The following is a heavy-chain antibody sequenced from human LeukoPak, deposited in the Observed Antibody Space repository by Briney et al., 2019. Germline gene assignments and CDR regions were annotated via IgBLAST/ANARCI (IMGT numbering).Heavy chain of an antibody. D-gene: IGHD2-15*01. CDR3: VRRYCSGSSCYLFDY. CDR2: IHPRDSDT. V-gene: IGHV5-51*01. J-gene: IGHJ4*02. CDR1: GYSFTNYW. Sequence: KSGESLKISCKGSGYSFTNYWIGWVRQMPGKGLEWMGIIHPRDSDTRYSPSFQGQVTISADKSISTAYLQWSSLKASDTAMYYCVRRYCSGSSCYLFDYWGQGTLVTVSS.